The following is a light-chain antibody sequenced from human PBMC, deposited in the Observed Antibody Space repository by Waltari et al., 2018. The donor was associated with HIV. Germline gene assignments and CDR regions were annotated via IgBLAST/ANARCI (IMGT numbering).Light chain of an antibody. Sequence: QSVLTQPPSVSGTPGQRVPISCCGGNSNIGSNYVYWYQQLPGTAPKLLIYWNNPLPSGVPDRFCACKSGASASLDNSVLRSEDEAGDYCAVWDDSVTKLLFGGGTKLTVL. CDR2: WNN. CDR3: AVWDDSVTKLL. CDR1: NSNIGSNY. V-gene: IGLV1-47*01. J-gene: IGLJ2*01.